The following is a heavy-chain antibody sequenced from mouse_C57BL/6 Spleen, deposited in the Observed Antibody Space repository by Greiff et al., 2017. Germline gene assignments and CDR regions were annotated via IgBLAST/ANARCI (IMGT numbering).Heavy chain of an antibody. CDR1: GYTFTDYY. J-gene: IGHJ3*01. CDR3: ARVGIYYDYVFAY. Sequence: QVQLKESGAELVRPGASVKLSCKASGYTFTDYYINWVKQRPGQGLEWIARIYPGSGNTYYNEKFKGKATLTAEKSSSTAYMQLSSLTSEDSAVYFCARVGIYYDYVFAYWGQGTLVTVSA. D-gene: IGHD2-4*01. CDR2: IYPGSGNT. V-gene: IGHV1-76*01.